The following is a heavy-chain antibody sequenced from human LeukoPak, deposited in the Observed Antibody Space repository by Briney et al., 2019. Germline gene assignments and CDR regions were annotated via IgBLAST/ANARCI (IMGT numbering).Heavy chain of an antibody. CDR3: ARADRITGTDFDY. Sequence: SETLSLTCTVSGGSISSGSYYWSWIRQPAGKGLEWIGRIYTSRSTNYNPSLKSRVTISVDTSKNQFSLKLSSVTAADTAVYYCARADRITGTDFDYWGQGTLVTVSS. V-gene: IGHV4-61*02. CDR1: GGSISSGSYY. CDR2: IYTSRST. J-gene: IGHJ4*02. D-gene: IGHD1-20*01.